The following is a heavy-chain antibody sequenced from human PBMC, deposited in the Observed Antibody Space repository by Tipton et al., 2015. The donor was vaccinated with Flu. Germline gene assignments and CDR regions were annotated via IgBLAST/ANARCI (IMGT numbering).Heavy chain of an antibody. CDR2: VYYSGST. V-gene: IGHV4-39*07. CDR1: GGSISSSSYY. J-gene: IGHJ5*02. CDR3: AREAYGSGSYEFWFDP. Sequence: TLSLTCTVSGGSISSSSYYWGWIRQPPGKGLEWIGSVYYSGSTYYNPSLKSRVTISVDTSKNQFSLKLSSVTAAETAVYYCAREAYGSGSYEFWFDPWGQGTLVTVSS. D-gene: IGHD3-10*01.